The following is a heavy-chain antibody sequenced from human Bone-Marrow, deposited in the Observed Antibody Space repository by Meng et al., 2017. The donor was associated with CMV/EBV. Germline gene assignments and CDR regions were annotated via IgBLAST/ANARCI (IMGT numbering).Heavy chain of an antibody. Sequence: ASVKVSCKASGGTFSSYAISWVRQAPGQGLEWMGWINPNSGDTNYAQKFQDRVTMTRDTSINTVYMELSRLRSDDTAVFYCAKASPYSSSNYYFDYWGQGTLVTVSS. CDR2: INPNSGDT. J-gene: IGHJ4*02. CDR3: AKASPYSSSNYYFDY. CDR1: GGTFSSYA. V-gene: IGHV1-2*02. D-gene: IGHD6-13*01.